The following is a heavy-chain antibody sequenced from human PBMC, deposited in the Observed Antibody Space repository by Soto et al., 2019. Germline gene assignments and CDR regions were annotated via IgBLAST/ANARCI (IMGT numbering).Heavy chain of an antibody. J-gene: IGHJ6*02. D-gene: IGHD2-15*01. CDR2: XIPXFGTA. CDR3: ATYCSGGSCLTKIFYYYYGMDV. Sequence: QVQLVQSGAEVKKPGSSVKVSCKASGGTFSSYAISWVRQAPGQGLEWMGGXIPXFGTANYAQKFQGRVTITADESTSTAYMELSSLRSEDTAVYYCATYCSGGSCLTKIFYYYYGMDVWGQGTTVTVSS. CDR1: GGTFSSYA. V-gene: IGHV1-69*01.